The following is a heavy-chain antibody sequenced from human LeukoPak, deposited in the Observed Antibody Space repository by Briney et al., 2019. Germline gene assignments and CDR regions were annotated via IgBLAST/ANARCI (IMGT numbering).Heavy chain of an antibody. CDR3: TRHYVSGMYYQPDSFDI. D-gene: IGHD1-26*01. V-gene: IGHV5-51*01. Sequence: GESLKIPCQGPGYRFTSYWIGWVRQMPGKGLGWGGVIFPGDSGTRYSPSFQGEATIPADKSISTAYLQWSSLKASDTAMYYGTRHYVSGMYYQPDSFDIWGQGTMVTVSS. J-gene: IGHJ3*02. CDR1: GYRFTSYW. CDR2: IFPGDSGT.